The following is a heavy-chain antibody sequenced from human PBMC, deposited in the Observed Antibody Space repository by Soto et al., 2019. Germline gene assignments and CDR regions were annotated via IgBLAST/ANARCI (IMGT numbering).Heavy chain of an antibody. J-gene: IGHJ6*02. D-gene: IGHD5-12*01. CDR2: IYYSGST. CDR3: AREMATIKDYYYGMDV. Sequence: QVQLQESGPGLVKPSQTLSLTCTVSGGSISSGGYYWSWIRQHPGKGLEWIGYIYYSGSTYYNPSLKSRVTISVDTSKNQFSLKLSSVTAANTALYYCAREMATIKDYYYGMDVWGQGTTVTVSS. V-gene: IGHV4-31*03. CDR1: GGSISSGGYY.